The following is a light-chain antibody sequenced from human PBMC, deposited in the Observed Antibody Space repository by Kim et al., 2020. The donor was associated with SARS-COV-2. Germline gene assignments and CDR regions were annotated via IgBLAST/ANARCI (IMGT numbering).Light chain of an antibody. Sequence: QPVLTQSPSASASLGASGKLTCTLSSGYSSYDITWHQQQPETGPRYLMNLNSDGSHIKGDGIPDRFSGSSSGAERYLTISNLQSEDEADYYCHPWATAIVFGGGTQLTVL. V-gene: IGLV4-69*01. CDR3: HPWATAIV. J-gene: IGLJ2*01. CDR1: SGYSSYD. CDR2: LNSDGSH.